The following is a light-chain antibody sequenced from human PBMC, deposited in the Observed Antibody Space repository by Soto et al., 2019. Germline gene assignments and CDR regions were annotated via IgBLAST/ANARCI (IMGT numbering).Light chain of an antibody. V-gene: IGKV3-20*01. CDR2: GAS. CDR1: QSVSSSY. CDR3: QQYHNSPWT. J-gene: IGKJ1*01. Sequence: EIVLTQSPGTLSLSPGERVTLSCRGSQSVSSSYLAWYQQKPGQAPRLLIYGASIRATGIPDRFSGSGSGTDFTLTISRLEPEDFAVYYCQQYHNSPWTFGQGTKVDIK.